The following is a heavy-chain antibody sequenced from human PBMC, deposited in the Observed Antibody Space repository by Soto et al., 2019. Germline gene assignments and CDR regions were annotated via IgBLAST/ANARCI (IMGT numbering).Heavy chain of an antibody. CDR2: IYNSGST. V-gene: IGHV4-59*01. CDR1: GGSISIYL. J-gene: IGHJ6*02. D-gene: IGHD3-16*01. CDR3: ARDKGEKTGYYYYYSGLDV. Sequence: SGTLALTCTVSGGSISIYLVSWIWQSPGKGLEWIGYIYNSGSTNYNPSLKSRVTISLDTSKNQLSLKLSSVTAADTAVYYCARDKGEKTGYYYYYSGLDVWGQGTTVTVSS.